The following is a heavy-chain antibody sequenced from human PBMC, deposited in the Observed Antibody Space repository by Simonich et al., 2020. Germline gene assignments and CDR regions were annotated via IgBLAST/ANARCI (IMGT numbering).Heavy chain of an antibody. CDR3: ARGLRVAAAGTAFQH. CDR1: GGSFSGYY. CDR2: INHSEST. V-gene: IGHV4-34*01. J-gene: IGHJ1*01. Sequence: QVQLQQWGAGLLKPSETLSLTCAVYGGSFSGYYWSWIRQPPGKGLEWIGEINHSESTNYNPSLKSRDTISVDTSKNQFSLKLSSVTAADTAVYYCARGLRVAAAGTAFQHWGQGTLVTVSS. D-gene: IGHD6-13*01.